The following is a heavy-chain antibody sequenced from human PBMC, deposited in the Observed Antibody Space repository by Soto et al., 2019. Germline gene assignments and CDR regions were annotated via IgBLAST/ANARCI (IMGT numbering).Heavy chain of an antibody. CDR2: LVGSGADK. V-gene: IGHV3-23*01. CDR3: AKYLIANNGVWEPFYM. D-gene: IGHD2-8*01. CDR1: AFNFNAYA. J-gene: IGHJ3*02. Sequence: GSLRISCVASAFNFNAYAMNWVRQAPGKGLQWVSGLVGSGADKNYADSVRGRFTVSRDNSKNTLYLQMNSLRDEDTAVYYCAKYLIANNGVWEPFYMWGRGTKVPVSS.